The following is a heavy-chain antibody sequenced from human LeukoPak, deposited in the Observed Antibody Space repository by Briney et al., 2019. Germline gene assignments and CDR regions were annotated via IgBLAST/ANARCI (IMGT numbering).Heavy chain of an antibody. V-gene: IGHV3-73*01. CDR2: IRSKANSYAT. CDR3: TRLYRSGWDYFDY. J-gene: IGHJ4*02. D-gene: IGHD6-19*01. CDR1: GFTFSGSA. Sequence: GGSLRLSCAASGFTFSGSAMHWVRQASGKGLEWVGRIRSKANSYATAYAASVKGRFTITRDDSKNTAYLQMNSLKTEDTAVYYCTRLYRSGWDYFDYWGQGTLVTVSS.